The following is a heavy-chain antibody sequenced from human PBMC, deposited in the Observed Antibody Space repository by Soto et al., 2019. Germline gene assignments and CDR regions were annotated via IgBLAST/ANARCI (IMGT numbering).Heavy chain of an antibody. CDR3: ASSYGSGYRAFDY. D-gene: IGHD3-10*01. J-gene: IGHJ4*02. CDR1: GDTFNFYS. Sequence: QVQLVQSGAAVKRPGSSVKVSCKASGDTFNFYSINWVRQAPGLGLEWMGRGNPIVRMSNSAQKFQGRGTMTADKSTSTAYMERSSLRAEDTASYYCASSYGSGYRAFDYWGQGALVTVSS. CDR2: GNPIVRMS. V-gene: IGHV1-69*02.